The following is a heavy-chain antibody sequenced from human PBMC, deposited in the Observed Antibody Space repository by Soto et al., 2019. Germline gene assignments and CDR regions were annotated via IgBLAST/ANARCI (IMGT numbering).Heavy chain of an antibody. CDR3: AGMGRHYDYGDYSGLGGHYGMDV. CDR2: TYYRSKWYN. J-gene: IGHJ6*02. V-gene: IGHV6-1*01. Sequence: PSQTLSLTCAISGDSVSSNSAAWNWIRQSPSRGLEWLGRTYYRSKWYNDYAVSVKSRITINPDTSKNQFSLQLNSVTPEDTAVYYCAGMGRHYDYGDYSGLGGHYGMDVWGQGTTVTVSS. CDR1: GDSVSSNSAA. D-gene: IGHD4-17*01.